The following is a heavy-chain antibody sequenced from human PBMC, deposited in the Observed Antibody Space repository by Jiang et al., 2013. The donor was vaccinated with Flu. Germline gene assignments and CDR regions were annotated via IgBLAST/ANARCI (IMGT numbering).Heavy chain of an antibody. Sequence: SNSAAWNWIRQSPSRGLEWLGRTYYRSKWYNDYAVSVKSRITINPDTSKNQFSLQLNSVTPEDTAVYYCARDATDYGGSYYYYGMDVWGQGTTVTVSS. J-gene: IGHJ6*02. D-gene: IGHD4-23*01. CDR1: SNSAA. CDR3: ARDATDYGGSYYYYGMDV. V-gene: IGHV6-1*01. CDR2: TYYRSKWYN.